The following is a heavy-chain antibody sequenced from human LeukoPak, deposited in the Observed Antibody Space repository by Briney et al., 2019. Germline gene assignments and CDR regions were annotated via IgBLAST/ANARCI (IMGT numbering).Heavy chain of an antibody. V-gene: IGHV4-34*01. Sequence: SETLSLTCAVYGGSFSGYYWSWLRQPPGKGLEWIGEINHSGSTNYNPSLKSRVTISVDTSKNQFSLKLSSVTAADTAVYYCARGRYCSGGSCADYWGQGTLVTVSS. D-gene: IGHD2-15*01. J-gene: IGHJ4*02. CDR1: GGSFSGYY. CDR3: ARGRYCSGGSCADY. CDR2: INHSGST.